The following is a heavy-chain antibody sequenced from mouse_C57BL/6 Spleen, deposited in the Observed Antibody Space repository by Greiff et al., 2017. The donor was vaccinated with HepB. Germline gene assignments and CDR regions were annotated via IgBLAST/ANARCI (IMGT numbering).Heavy chain of an antibody. Sequence: VQLQQSGPELVKPGASVKISCKASGYTFTDYYMNWVKQSHGKSLEWIGDINPNNGGTSYNQKFTGKATLTVDKSSSTAYLELRSLTSEDSAVYYCASGPAWFAYWGQGTLVTVSA. J-gene: IGHJ3*01. V-gene: IGHV1-26*01. CDR2: INPNNGGT. CDR3: ASGPAWFAY. CDR1: GYTFTDYY.